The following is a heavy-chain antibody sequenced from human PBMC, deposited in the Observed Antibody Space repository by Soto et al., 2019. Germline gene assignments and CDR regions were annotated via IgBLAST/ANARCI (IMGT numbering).Heavy chain of an antibody. CDR1: GGTFSIYA. CDR3: ARGSETYYYDSSGFY. Sequence: SVNVSCKGSGGTFSIYAISWVRQAPGQGLEWMGGIIPIFGTANYAQKFQGRVTITADESTSTAYMELSSLRSEDTAVDDCARGSETYYYDSSGFYWGQGTRVTVSP. V-gene: IGHV1-69*13. CDR2: IIPIFGTA. D-gene: IGHD3-22*01. J-gene: IGHJ4*02.